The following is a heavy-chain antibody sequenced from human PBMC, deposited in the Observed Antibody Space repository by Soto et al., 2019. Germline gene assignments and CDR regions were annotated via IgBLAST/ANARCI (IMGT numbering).Heavy chain of an antibody. V-gene: IGHV4-39*07. CDR3: ARVWGGAFDI. Sequence: PSETLSLTCTASCGSISSSSYYWGCIRQPPGKGLEWIGYIFYSGSTNYNPSLKSRVTISVDTSKNQFSLKLSSVTAADTAVYYCARVWGGAFDIWGQGTMVTVSS. CDR1: CGSISSSSYY. CDR2: IFYSGST. D-gene: IGHD3-10*01. J-gene: IGHJ3*02.